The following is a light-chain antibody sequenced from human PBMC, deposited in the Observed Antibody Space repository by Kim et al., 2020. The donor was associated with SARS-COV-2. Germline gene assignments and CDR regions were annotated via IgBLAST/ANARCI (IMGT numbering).Light chain of an antibody. J-gene: IGLJ2*01. CDR2: RNN. CDR1: SSKIGSDY. CDR3: ASWDDSLSGLV. V-gene: IGLV1-47*01. Sequence: GQRVTISCSGSSSKIGSDYAYWYQQLPGTAPKVLIYRNNQRPSGVPDRFSGSKSDTSASLAISGLRSEDEGDYYCASWDDSLSGLVFGGGTQLTVL.